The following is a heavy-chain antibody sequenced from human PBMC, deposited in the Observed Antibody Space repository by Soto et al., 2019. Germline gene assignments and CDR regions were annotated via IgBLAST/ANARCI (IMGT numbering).Heavy chain of an antibody. J-gene: IGHJ6*02. CDR2: ISYDGSNK. V-gene: IGHV3-30*18. D-gene: IGHD4-17*01. Sequence: QVQLVESGGGVVQPGRSLRLSCAASGFTFSSYGMHWVRQAPGKGLEWVAVISYDGSNKYYADSVKGRFTISRDNSKNTLYLQMNSLRAEDTAVYYCAKDTFLGYDYGDYLATGYGMDVWGQGTTVTVSS. CDR1: GFTFSSYG. CDR3: AKDTFLGYDYGDYLATGYGMDV.